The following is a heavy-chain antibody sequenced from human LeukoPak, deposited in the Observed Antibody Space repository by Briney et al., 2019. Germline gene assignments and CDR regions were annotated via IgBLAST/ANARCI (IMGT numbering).Heavy chain of an antibody. J-gene: IGHJ4*02. CDR3: ARHASSWPRRYFDY. V-gene: IGHV4-34*01. CDR2: INHSGST. D-gene: IGHD6-13*01. CDR1: RFTFSSYA. Sequence: GSLRLSCAASRFTFSSYAMSWIRQPPGKGLEWIGEINHSGSTNYNPSLKSRVTISVDTSKNQFSLKLSSVTAADTAVYYCARHASSWPRRYFDYWGQGTLVTVSS.